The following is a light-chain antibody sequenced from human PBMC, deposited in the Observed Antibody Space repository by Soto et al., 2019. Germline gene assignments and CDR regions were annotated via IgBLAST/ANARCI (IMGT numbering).Light chain of an antibody. CDR3: QQYGSYSPWT. CDR1: QSIGSW. CDR2: KAS. J-gene: IGKJ1*01. Sequence: DIQMTQSPSTLSASVGDRVTITCRASQSIGSWLAWYQQKPGKAPKLLIYKASSLESGVPSRFSGSGPGTEFTLNISSLEPDDFASYYCQQYGSYSPWTFGQGTKVEIK. V-gene: IGKV1-5*03.